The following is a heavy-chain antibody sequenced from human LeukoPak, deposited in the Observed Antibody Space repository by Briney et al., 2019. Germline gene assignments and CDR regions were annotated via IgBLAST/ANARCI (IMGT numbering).Heavy chain of an antibody. CDR3: AKDWDMAPGY. Sequence: SGGSLRLSCAASGFTFSTYAMSCVRQAPGKGLEWVSSISGSDGSAYYAGSVKGRFTISRDNSKNTLYLQMNSLRADDTAVYYCAKDWDMAPGYWGQGTLVTVSS. V-gene: IGHV3-23*01. CDR2: ISGSDGSA. D-gene: IGHD2-15*01. CDR1: GFTFSTYA. J-gene: IGHJ4*02.